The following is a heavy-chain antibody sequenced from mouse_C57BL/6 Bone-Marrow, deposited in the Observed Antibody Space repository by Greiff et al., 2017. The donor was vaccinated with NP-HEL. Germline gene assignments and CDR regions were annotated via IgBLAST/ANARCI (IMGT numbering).Heavy chain of an antibody. CDR3: AYYYGSRYWYFDV. Sequence: VQLQQSGPELVKPGASVKMSCKASGYTFTDYNMHWVKQSHGKSLEWIGYINPNNGGTSYNQKFKGKATLTVNKSSSTAYMELRSLTSEDSAVYYCAYYYGSRYWYFDVWGTGTTVTVSS. CDR2: INPNNGGT. J-gene: IGHJ1*03. D-gene: IGHD1-1*01. CDR1: GYTFTDYN. V-gene: IGHV1-22*01.